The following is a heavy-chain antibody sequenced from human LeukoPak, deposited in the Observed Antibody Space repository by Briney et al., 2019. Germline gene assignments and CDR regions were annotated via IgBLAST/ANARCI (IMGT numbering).Heavy chain of an antibody. J-gene: IGHJ3*02. CDR2: FSGSGGST. CDR1: GFTFSSYA. D-gene: IGHD1-26*01. Sequence: PGGSLRLSCAASGFTFSSYAMSWVRQAPGKGLEWVSTFSGSGGSTDYADSVKGRFTISRDNSKNTLNLQMNSLRAADTAVYYCAKSQLVGATYALEIWGQGTMVTVSS. CDR3: AKSQLVGATYALEI. V-gene: IGHV3-23*01.